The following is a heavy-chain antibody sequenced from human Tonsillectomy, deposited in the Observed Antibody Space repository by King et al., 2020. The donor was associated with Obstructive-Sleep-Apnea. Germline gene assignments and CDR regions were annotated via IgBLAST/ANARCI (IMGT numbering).Heavy chain of an antibody. CDR3: ATTYGMDV. Sequence: VQLVGSGAEVEKPRGSLRISCKGSGYRFSSYWISWVRPMPRESLEWVGGIYPSDSFTHYSPPFQGHVTISADKSISTAYLPWSSLKASDTAMYYCATTYGMDVWGQGTTVTVSS. CDR1: GYRFSSYW. V-gene: IGHV5-10-1*01. J-gene: IGHJ6*02. CDR2: IYPSDSFT.